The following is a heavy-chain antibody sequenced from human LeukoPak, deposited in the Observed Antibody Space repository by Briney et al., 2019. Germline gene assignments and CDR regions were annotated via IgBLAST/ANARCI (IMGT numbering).Heavy chain of an antibody. CDR2: IGTAGDT. V-gene: IGHV3-13*04. CDR3: AKTSRGNSAYDSPFDY. D-gene: IGHD5-12*01. CDR1: GFTFSSYD. J-gene: IGHJ4*02. Sequence: GGSLRLSCAASGFTFSSYDMHWVRQATGKGLEWVPAIGTAGDTYYPGSVKGRFTISREDAKNSLYLQMNSLRAGDTAIYYCAKTSRGNSAYDSPFDYWGQGTLVTVSS.